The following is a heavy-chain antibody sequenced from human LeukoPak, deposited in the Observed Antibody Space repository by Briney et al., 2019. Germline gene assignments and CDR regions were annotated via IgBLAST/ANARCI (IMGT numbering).Heavy chain of an antibody. D-gene: IGHD2-2*01. Sequence: PGGSLRLSCAASGFTFSSYAMHWVRQAPGKGLGWVAVISYDGSNKYYADSVKGRFTISRDNSKNTLYLQMNSLRAEDTAVYYCARDLSDIVVVPAAIQGYYYYGMDVWGQGTTVTVSS. CDR1: GFTFSSYA. CDR2: ISYDGSNK. CDR3: ARDLSDIVVVPAAIQGYYYYGMDV. J-gene: IGHJ6*02. V-gene: IGHV3-30-3*01.